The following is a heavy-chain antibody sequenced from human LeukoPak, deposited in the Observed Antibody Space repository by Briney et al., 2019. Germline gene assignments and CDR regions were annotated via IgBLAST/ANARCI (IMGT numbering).Heavy chain of an antibody. V-gene: IGHV1-2*02. D-gene: IGHD2-21*02. CDR2: INPNSGGT. CDR1: GYTFTGYY. Sequence: PEASVKASCKASGYTFTGYYMHWVRQAPGQGLEWMGWINPNSGGTNYAQKFQGRVTMTRDTSISTAYMELSRLRSDDTAVYYCARRHIVVVTAIFDYWGQGTLVTVSS. CDR3: ARRHIVVVTAIFDY. J-gene: IGHJ4*02.